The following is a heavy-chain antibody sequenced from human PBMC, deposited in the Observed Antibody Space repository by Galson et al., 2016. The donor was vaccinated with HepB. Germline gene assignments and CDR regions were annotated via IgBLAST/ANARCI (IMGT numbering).Heavy chain of an antibody. D-gene: IGHD2/OR15-2a*01. CDR1: GFTFHEYA. Sequence: SLRLSCATSGFTFHEYAMHWVRQVPGKGLEWVSGINWNSGSVHYAASVKGRFTISRDNAKNSLYLQMNSLRAEDTALYYCAKDQIPNFCNTVTCYRSWFDPWGQGALVTVSS. J-gene: IGHJ5*02. CDR3: AKDQIPNFCNTVTCYRSWFDP. CDR2: INWNSGSV. V-gene: IGHV3-9*01.